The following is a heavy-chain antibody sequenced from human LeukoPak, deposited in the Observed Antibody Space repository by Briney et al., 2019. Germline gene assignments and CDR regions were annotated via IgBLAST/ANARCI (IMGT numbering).Heavy chain of an antibody. D-gene: IGHD3-22*01. J-gene: IGHJ4*02. CDR2: IYTSGST. CDR1: GGSISSYY. V-gene: IGHV4-4*07. Sequence: KPSETPSLTCTVSGGSISSYYWSWIRQPAGKGLEWIGRIYTSGSTNYNPSLKSRVTMSVDTSKNHFSLKLSSVTAADTAVYYCARTIYYYDSSGYQSHFDYWGQGTLVTVSS. CDR3: ARTIYYYDSSGYQSHFDY.